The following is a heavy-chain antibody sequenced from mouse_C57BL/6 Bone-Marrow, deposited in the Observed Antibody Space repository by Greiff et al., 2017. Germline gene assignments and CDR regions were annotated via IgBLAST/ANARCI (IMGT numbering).Heavy chain of an antibody. D-gene: IGHD4-1*01. CDR1: GYTFTDYY. J-gene: IGHJ2*01. V-gene: IGHV1-76*01. CDR2: IYPGSGNT. Sequence: QVQLQQSGAELVRPGASVKLSCKASGYTFTDYYINWVKQRPGQGLEWIARIYPGSGNTYYNEKFKGKATLTAEKSSITAYMQLSSLTSEDSAVYVCARCPNWDPYYFGCWGQGTTLTVSS. CDR3: ARCPNWDPYYFGC.